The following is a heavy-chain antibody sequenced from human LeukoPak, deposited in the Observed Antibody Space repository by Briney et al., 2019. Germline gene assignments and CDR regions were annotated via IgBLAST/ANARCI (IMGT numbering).Heavy chain of an antibody. J-gene: IGHJ3*02. CDR1: GFTFSSYA. CDR3: AKDLYAGGSGSYYIRESAFDI. D-gene: IGHD3-10*01. Sequence: PGGSLRLSCAASGFTFSSYAMSWVRQAPGKGLEWVSAISGSGGSTYYADSVKGRFTISRDNSKNTLYLQMNSLRAEDTAVYYCAKDLYAGGSGSYYIRESAFDIWGQGTMVTVSS. CDR2: ISGSGGST. V-gene: IGHV3-23*01.